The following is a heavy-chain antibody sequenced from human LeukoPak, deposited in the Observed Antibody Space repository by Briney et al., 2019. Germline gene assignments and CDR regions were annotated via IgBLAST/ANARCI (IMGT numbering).Heavy chain of an antibody. CDR3: ARGSRSFGVVIMPFDY. J-gene: IGHJ4*02. Sequence: SETLSLTCTVSGDSITSSSYYWGWIRQPPGKGLEWIVEINHSGSTNYNPSLKSRVTISIDTSKNQFSLKLSSVTAADTAVYYCARGSRSFGVVIMPFDYWGQGTLVTVSS. V-gene: IGHV4-39*07. CDR2: INHSGST. CDR1: GDSITSSSYY. D-gene: IGHD3-3*01.